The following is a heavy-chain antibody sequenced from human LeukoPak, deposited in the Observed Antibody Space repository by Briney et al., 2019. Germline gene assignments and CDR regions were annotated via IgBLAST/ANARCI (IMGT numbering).Heavy chain of an antibody. Sequence: PGGSLRLSCAASGFTFSSYGMHWVRQAPGKGLEWVAVISYDGSHKYSADSVTGRFTISRDNSKNTLYLQMNSLRTEDTAVYFCSASRPHYGDYYGLDVWGHGTTVTVSS. D-gene: IGHD4/OR15-4a*01. CDR3: SASRPHYGDYYGLDV. J-gene: IGHJ6*02. V-gene: IGHV3-30*03. CDR1: GFTFSSYG. CDR2: ISYDGSHK.